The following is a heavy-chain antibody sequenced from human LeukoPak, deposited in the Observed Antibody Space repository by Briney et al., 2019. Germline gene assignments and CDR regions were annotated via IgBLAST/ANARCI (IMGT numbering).Heavy chain of an antibody. J-gene: IGHJ4*02. CDR3: AKDLDILTGYLVDY. D-gene: IGHD3-9*01. V-gene: IGHV3-30*18. Sequence: GRSLRLSCAASGFTFSSYGMHWVRQAPGNGLEWVAVISYDGSNKYYADSVKGRFTISRDNSKNTLYLQMNSLRAEDTAVYYCAKDLDILTGYLVDYWGQGTLVTVSS. CDR1: GFTFSSYG. CDR2: ISYDGSNK.